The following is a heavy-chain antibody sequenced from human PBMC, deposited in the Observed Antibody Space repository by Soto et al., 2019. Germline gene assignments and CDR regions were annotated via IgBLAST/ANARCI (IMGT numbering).Heavy chain of an antibody. Sequence: GGSLRLSCAASGFTFSTYGMHWVRQAPGMGLELVAVISYDGSNKYYAESVNGRFTISRDNAKNSLYLQMNSLRAEDTAVYYCARLLVDPWYMDVWGKGTTVTVSS. CDR2: ISYDGSNK. V-gene: IGHV3-30*03. D-gene: IGHD1-26*01. CDR3: ARLLVDPWYMDV. J-gene: IGHJ6*03. CDR1: GFTFSTYG.